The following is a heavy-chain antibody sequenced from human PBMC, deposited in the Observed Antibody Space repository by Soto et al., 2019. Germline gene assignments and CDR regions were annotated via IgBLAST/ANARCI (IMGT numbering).Heavy chain of an antibody. J-gene: IGHJ4*02. D-gene: IGHD6-13*01. CDR2: ISASGGST. CDR1: GFTFSSYA. CDR3: AKVESSSSWYPFDY. Sequence: EVQLLESGGGLVQPGGSLRLSCAASGFTFSSYAMTWVRQAPGKGLEWVSTISASGGSTYYADSVKGRFTISRDNSKNTLYLQMNSLRAEDTAIYYCAKVESSSSWYPFDYWGQGTLVTVSS. V-gene: IGHV3-23*01.